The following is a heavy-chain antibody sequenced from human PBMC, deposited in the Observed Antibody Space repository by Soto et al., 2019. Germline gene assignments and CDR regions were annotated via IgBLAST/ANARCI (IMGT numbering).Heavy chain of an antibody. J-gene: IGHJ4*02. CDR2: INAGNGNT. V-gene: IGHV1-3*01. D-gene: IGHD3-3*01. CDR3: ASRYYDFWSGYPTPLDY. CDR1: GYTLTSYA. Sequence: ASVKVSCKASGYTLTSYAMHWVRQAPGQRLEWMGWINAGNGNTKYSQKFQGRVTITRDTSASTAYMELSSLRSEDTAVYYCASRYYDFWSGYPTPLDYWGQGTLVTVSS.